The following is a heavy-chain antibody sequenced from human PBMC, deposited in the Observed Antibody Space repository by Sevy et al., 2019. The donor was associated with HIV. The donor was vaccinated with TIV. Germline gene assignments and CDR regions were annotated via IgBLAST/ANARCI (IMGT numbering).Heavy chain of an antibody. J-gene: IGHJ4*02. V-gene: IGHV3-23*01. D-gene: IGHD2-8*01. CDR3: AREVCTQPHDY. CDR1: GFTFAKYS. Sequence: GGTLRLSCAASGFTFAKYSMSWVRHAPGKGLEWVSTFSFGCGRINYADSVKGRFTISRDDSKNTLFLQMNSLTAEDTATYFCAREVCTQPHDYWGQGTLVTVSS. CDR2: FSFGCGRI.